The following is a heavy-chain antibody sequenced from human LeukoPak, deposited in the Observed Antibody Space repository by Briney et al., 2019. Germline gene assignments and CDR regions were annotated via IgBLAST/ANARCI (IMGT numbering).Heavy chain of an antibody. D-gene: IGHD4-17*01. Sequence: GASVKVSCKASDFSFTSYGMSWVRQAPGQGLEWMGWISAYNGSTKYAQKLQGRVTMTTDTSTGTAYMELRSLRPDDTAVYYCARGNDHGDCWIDYWGQGTLVTVSS. J-gene: IGHJ4*02. CDR2: ISAYNGST. V-gene: IGHV1-18*01. CDR1: DFSFTSYG. CDR3: ARGNDHGDCWIDY.